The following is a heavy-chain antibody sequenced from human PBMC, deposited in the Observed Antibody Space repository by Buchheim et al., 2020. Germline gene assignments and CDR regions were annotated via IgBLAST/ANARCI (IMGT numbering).Heavy chain of an antibody. J-gene: IGHJ4*02. CDR2: INGDGSQL. CDR1: GFTFTASW. Sequence: EVQLVASGGGLVQPGESLGLSCAASGFTFTASWMAWVRQAPGRGLEWVATINGDGSQLYYEDSVKGRFTISRDNGKESLYLQMNSLRVDDTAVYYCADLDVYWGQGTL. V-gene: IGHV3-7*01. CDR3: ADLDVY.